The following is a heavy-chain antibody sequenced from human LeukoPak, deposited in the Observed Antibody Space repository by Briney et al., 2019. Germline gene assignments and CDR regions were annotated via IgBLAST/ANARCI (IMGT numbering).Heavy chain of an antibody. D-gene: IGHD5-12*01. CDR2: INHSGST. V-gene: IGHV4-34*01. J-gene: IGHJ6*03. CDR3: ARENSGYGLRRAFLYYYMDV. CDR1: GGSFSGYY. Sequence: PSETLSLTCAVYGGSFSGYYWSWIRQPPGKGLEWIGEINHSGSTNYNPSLKSRVTISVDTSKNQFSLKLSSVTAADTAVYYCARENSGYGLRRAFLYYYMDVWGKGTTVTISS.